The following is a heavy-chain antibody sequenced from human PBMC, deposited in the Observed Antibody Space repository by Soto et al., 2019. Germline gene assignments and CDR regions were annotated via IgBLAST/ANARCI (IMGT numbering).Heavy chain of an antibody. CDR2: ISSDGNKI. CDR1: GFTFSSFV. CDR3: ARSIMTTESNWFDP. J-gene: IGHJ5*02. D-gene: IGHD4-4*01. V-gene: IGHV3-30-3*01. Sequence: GGSLRLSCAASGFTFSSFVLHWVRQAPGKGLEWVSLISSDGNKIYYADSVKGRFTISRDNAKNSLYLQMNSLRAEDTAVYYCARSIMTTESNWFDPWGQGTLVTVSS.